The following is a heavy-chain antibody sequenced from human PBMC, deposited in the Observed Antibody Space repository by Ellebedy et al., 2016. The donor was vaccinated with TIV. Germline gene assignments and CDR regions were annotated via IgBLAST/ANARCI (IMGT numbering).Heavy chain of an antibody. D-gene: IGHD1-1*01. CDR2: ISSDGSYT. CDR1: GFTFSSHW. Sequence: GESLKISCTASGFTFSSHWMHWVRQAPGKGLVWVSRISSDGSYTSYADSVKGRFTIARDNAKNTLYLQMNSLRAEDTAVYYCARDIPTRPNPARFDPWGQGTLVTVSS. V-gene: IGHV3-74*01. J-gene: IGHJ5*02. CDR3: ARDIPTRPNPARFDP.